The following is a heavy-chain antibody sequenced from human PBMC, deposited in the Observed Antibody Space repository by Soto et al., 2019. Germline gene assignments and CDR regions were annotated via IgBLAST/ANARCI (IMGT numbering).Heavy chain of an antibody. J-gene: IGHJ5*02. D-gene: IGHD5-18*01. CDR1: GGSISSGGYS. CDR2: IYHSGST. CDR3: ARAPGYSYGYNWFDP. Sequence: PSETLSLTCAVSGGSISSGGYSWSWIRQPPGKGLGWIGYIYHSGSTYYNPSLKSRVTISVDRSKNQFSLKLSSVTAADTAVYYCARAPGYSYGYNWFDPWGQGTLVTVSS. V-gene: IGHV4-30-2*01.